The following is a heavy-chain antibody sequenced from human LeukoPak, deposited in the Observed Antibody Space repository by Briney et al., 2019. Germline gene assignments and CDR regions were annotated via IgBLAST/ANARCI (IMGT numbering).Heavy chain of an antibody. Sequence: GESLKISCKGSGYSFTSYWIAWVRQMPGKGLEWMGIIYPGDSDTRYSPSCQGQVTISADKSISTAYLQWSSLKASDTAIYYCARVQSSWGGRYFDWLPAFDIWGQGAVVTVSS. J-gene: IGHJ3*02. CDR3: ARVQSSWGGRYFDWLPAFDI. CDR1: GYSFTSYW. CDR2: IYPGDSDT. V-gene: IGHV5-51*01. D-gene: IGHD3-9*01.